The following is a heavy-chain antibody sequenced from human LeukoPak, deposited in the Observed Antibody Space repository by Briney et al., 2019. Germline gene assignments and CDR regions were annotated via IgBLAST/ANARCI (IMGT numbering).Heavy chain of an antibody. CDR3: ARGCGGGPGCYILDY. CDR2: IGGRGSNI. CDR1: GFTFSSYS. Sequence: GGSLRLSCAASGFTFSSYSMNWVRQAPGKGLEWVSYIGGRGSNICYADSVKGRFTISRDNAKNSVNLQMNSLRGEDTAMYYCARGCGGGPGCYILDYWGQGTLVTVSS. J-gene: IGHJ4*02. V-gene: IGHV3-48*01. D-gene: IGHD2-21*01.